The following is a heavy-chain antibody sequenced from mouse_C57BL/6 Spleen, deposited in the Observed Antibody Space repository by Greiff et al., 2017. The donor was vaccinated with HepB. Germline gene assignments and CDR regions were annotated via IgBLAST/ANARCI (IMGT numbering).Heavy chain of an antibody. CDR1: GYSFTGYY. D-gene: IGHD2-4*01. Sequence: VQLQQSGPELVKPGASVKISCKASGYSFTGYYMNWVKQSPEKSLEWIGEINPSTGGTTYNQKFKAKATLTVDESSSTAYMQLKSLTSEDSAVYYCARRGRDYDVYAMDYWGQGTSVTVSS. J-gene: IGHJ4*01. CDR3: ARRGRDYDVYAMDY. V-gene: IGHV1-42*01. CDR2: INPSTGGT.